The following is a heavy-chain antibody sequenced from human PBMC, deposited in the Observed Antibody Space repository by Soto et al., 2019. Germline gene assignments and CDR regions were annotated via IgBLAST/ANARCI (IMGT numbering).Heavy chain of an antibody. D-gene: IGHD6-13*01. CDR2: IYYSGST. V-gene: IGHV4-31*03. CDR1: GGSISSGGYY. CDR3: AREGRISSSWYYFDY. Sequence: QVQLQESGPGLVKPSQTLSLTCTVSGGSISSGGYYWSWIRQHPGKGLEWIGYIYYSGSTYYNPSLKSRVTISVDTSKNQFSLKLSSVTAADTAVYYCAREGRISSSWYYFDYWGQGTLVTVSS. J-gene: IGHJ4*02.